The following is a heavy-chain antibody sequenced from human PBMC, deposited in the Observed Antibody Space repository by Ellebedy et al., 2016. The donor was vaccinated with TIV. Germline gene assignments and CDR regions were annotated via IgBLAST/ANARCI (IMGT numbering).Heavy chain of an antibody. CDR2: IKSKPNGGTT. J-gene: IGHJ4*02. V-gene: IGHV3-15*01. CDR1: GLTFSNAW. CDR3: TTPTDLGHYDIYDY. D-gene: IGHD3-9*01. Sequence: GGSLRLXCAASGLTFSNAWMSWVRQAPGKGLEWVGRIKSKPNGGTTDYAAPVKGRFTISRDDSKNTLYLQMNSLKTEDTAVYYCTTPTDLGHYDIYDYWGQGTLVTVSS.